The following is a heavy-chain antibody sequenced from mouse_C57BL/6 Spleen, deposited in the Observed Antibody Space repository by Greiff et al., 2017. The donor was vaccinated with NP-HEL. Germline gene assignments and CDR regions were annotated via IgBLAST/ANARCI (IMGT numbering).Heavy chain of an antibody. J-gene: IGHJ4*01. D-gene: IGHD5-5*01. CDR1: GYTFTSYW. CDR3: ARFLPGAMDY. CDR2: IYPSDSET. Sequence: VQLQQPGAELVRPGSSVKLSCKASGYTFTSYWMDWVKQRPGQGLEWIGNIYPSDSETHYNQKFKDKATLTVDKSSSTAYMQLSSLTSEDSAVYYCARFLPGAMDYWGQGTSVTVSS. V-gene: IGHV1-61*01.